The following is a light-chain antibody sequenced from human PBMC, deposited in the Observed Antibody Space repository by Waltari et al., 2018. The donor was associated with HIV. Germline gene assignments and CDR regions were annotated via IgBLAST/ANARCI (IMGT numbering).Light chain of an antibody. CDR2: DVT. J-gene: IGLJ2*01. CDR1: ISALSPSSF. V-gene: IGLV2-14*03. CDR3: SSYTTSNTVV. Sequence: QSALTQPAFVSGSPGQSINISCSATISALSPSSFVLWYQQHPAKPTTLSIYDVTARPSGCSRRCSGSKSGSTASLTISSIQADDEADYYCSSYTTSNTVVFGPGTKLSVL.